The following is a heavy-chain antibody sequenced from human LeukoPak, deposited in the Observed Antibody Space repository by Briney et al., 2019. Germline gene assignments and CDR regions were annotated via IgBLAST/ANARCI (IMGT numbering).Heavy chain of an antibody. D-gene: IGHD1-26*01. V-gene: IGHV4-31*03. CDR2: IYYSGST. J-gene: IGHJ4*02. Sequence: PQTLSLTCTVSGGSISSGGYYWSWIRQHPGKGLEWIGYIYYSGSTYYNPSLKSRVTISVDTSKNQFSLKLSSVTAPDTAVYYCARDSGSYYLDYWGQGTLVTVSS. CDR3: ARDSGSYYLDY. CDR1: GGSISSGGYY.